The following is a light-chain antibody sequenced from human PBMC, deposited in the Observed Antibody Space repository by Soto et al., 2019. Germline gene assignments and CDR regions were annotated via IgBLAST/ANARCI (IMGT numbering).Light chain of an antibody. CDR2: KAS. J-gene: IGKJ1*01. V-gene: IGKV1-5*03. CDR3: QKYNSYPWG. Sequence: DIQMTQSPSTLSASVGDRVTITCRASQSISSWLAWYQQKPGKAPKLLIYKASSLESGVPSRFSGSGSGTEFTLTISSLQPDDFATYYCQKYNSYPWGFGQGTKVEIK. CDR1: QSISSW.